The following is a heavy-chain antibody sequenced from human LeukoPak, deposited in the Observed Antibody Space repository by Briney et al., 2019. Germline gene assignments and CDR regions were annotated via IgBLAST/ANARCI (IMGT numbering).Heavy chain of an antibody. D-gene: IGHD3-22*01. CDR3: AREAESSGYSGQLDY. J-gene: IGHJ4*02. CDR2: MNPNSGNT. V-gene: IGHV1-8*01. CDR1: GYTFTSYD. Sequence: ASVKVSCKASGYTFTSYDINWVRQATGQVLEWMGWMNPNSGNTGYAQKFQGRVTMTRNTSISTAYMELSSLRSEDTAVYYCAREAESSGYSGQLDYWGQGTLVTVSS.